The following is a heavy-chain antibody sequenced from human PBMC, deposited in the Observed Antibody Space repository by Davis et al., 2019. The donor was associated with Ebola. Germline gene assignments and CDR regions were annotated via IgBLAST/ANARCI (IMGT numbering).Heavy chain of an antibody. Sequence: SETLSLTCTVSGGSISSYYWTWIRQPPGKGLEWIGYIYYSGSTNYNPSLKSRVTISVDTSKNQFSLKLSSVTAADTAVYYCARVTTEYYGMDVWGQGTTVTVSS. CDR2: IYYSGST. CDR1: GGSISSYY. CDR3: ARVTTEYYGMDV. V-gene: IGHV4-59*08. J-gene: IGHJ6*02. D-gene: IGHD4-17*01.